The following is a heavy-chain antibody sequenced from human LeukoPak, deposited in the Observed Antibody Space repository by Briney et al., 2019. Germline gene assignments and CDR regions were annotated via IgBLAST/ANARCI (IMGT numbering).Heavy chain of an antibody. D-gene: IGHD3-16*01. Sequence: GESLKISCKGSGYSFNSYWIGWVRQMPGKGLEWMGVIYPGDSDTRYSPSFQGQVTISADKSITTAYLQWSSLKASDTAMYYCARRSLTAEYFQHWGQGTLVTVSS. CDR2: IYPGDSDT. J-gene: IGHJ1*01. CDR1: GYSFNSYW. CDR3: ARRSLTAEYFQH. V-gene: IGHV5-51*01.